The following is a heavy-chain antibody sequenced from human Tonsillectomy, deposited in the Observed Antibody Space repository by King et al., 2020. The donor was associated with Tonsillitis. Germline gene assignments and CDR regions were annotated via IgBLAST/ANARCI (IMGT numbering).Heavy chain of an antibody. CDR2: IYYSVST. J-gene: IGHJ4*02. D-gene: IGHD3-9*01. CDR1: GGSIRSYY. Sequence: VQLQESGPGLVKPSETLSLTCTVSGGSIRSYYWSWVRQPPGKGLEWLAYIYYSVSTNYNPPLKSRVTISVDTSKNQISLKLSSVTAADTAVYYCASPFPVLKYWGQGTLVTVSS. V-gene: IGHV4-59*01. CDR3: ASPFPVLKY.